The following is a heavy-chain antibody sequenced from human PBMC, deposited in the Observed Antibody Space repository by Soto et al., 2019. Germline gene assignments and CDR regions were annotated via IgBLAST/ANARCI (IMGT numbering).Heavy chain of an antibody. J-gene: IGHJ6*02. D-gene: IGHD5-12*01. CDR2: ISYDGSNK. CDR1: GFTFSSYA. Sequence: QVQLVESGGGVVQPGRSLRLSCAASGFTFSSYAMHWVRQAPGKGLEWVAVISYDGSNKYYADSVKGRFTISRDNSKNTLYLQMNSLRAEETAGYYGARDHYCFNSGYGLSMDVWGQGTTVTVSS. V-gene: IGHV3-30-3*01. CDR3: ARDHYCFNSGYGLSMDV.